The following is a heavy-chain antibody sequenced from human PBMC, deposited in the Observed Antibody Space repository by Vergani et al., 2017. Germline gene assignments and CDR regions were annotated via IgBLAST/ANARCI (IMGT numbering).Heavy chain of an antibody. D-gene: IGHD3-16*01. Sequence: QVQLVESGGGVVQTGRSLRLSCAASGFTFNQYGMHWVRQAPGKGLEWVAVTWYDGNNKQYADSVKGRFTISRDNSKSTMYLQMISLRDEDTGVYYCARDLRFLYTRFDPWGQGTLVTVSS. V-gene: IGHV3-33*01. CDR3: ARDLRFLYTRFDP. J-gene: IGHJ5*02. CDR2: TWYDGNNK. CDR1: GFTFNQYG.